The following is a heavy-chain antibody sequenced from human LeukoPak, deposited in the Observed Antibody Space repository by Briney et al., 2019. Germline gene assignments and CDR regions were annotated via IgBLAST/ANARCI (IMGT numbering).Heavy chain of an antibody. Sequence: SETLSLTCTVSGGSISSSSYYWGWIRQPPGRGLEWIGSIYYSGTTYYNPSLKSRVTISVDTSKNQFSLKLSSVTAADTAVYYCARESAEWPRPYYFDYWGQGTLVTVSS. D-gene: IGHD3-3*01. J-gene: IGHJ4*02. CDR1: GGSISSSSYY. V-gene: IGHV4-39*07. CDR2: IYYSGTT. CDR3: ARESAEWPRPYYFDY.